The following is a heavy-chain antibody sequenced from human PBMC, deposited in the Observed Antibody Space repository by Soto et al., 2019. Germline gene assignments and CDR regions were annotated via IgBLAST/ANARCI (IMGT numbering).Heavy chain of an antibody. CDR1: GGSISSYY. V-gene: IGHV4-59*01. D-gene: IGHD2-15*01. J-gene: IGHJ4*02. Sequence: SETLSLTCTVSGGSISSYYWSWIRQPPGKGLEWIGYIYYSGSTNYNPSPKSRVTISVDTSKNQFSLKLSSVTAADTAVYYCAGSIVVVVAATTNFDYWGQGTLVTVSS. CDR2: IYYSGST. CDR3: AGSIVVVVAATTNFDY.